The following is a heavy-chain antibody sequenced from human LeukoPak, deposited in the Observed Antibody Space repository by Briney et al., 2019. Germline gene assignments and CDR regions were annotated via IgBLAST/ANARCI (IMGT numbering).Heavy chain of an antibody. CDR3: ARESGDAFDI. J-gene: IGHJ3*02. Sequence: GGSLRLSCAASGFTFSNYDMSWVRQAPGKGLEWVSGISGSGGSTYHADSVKGRFTISRDNSKNTLYLQMNSLRAEDTAVYYCARESGDAFDIWGQGTMVTASS. CDR2: ISGSGGST. V-gene: IGHV3-23*01. CDR1: GFTFSNYD. D-gene: IGHD3-10*01.